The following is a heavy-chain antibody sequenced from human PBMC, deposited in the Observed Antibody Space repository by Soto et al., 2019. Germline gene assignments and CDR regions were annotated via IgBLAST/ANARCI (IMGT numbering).Heavy chain of an antibody. D-gene: IGHD3-10*01. Sequence: PSETLSLTCTVSGVTLSGYYWTWVRQTPGKTLEWIGSIYFNGTANYNPSLKSRVTISLDMSKNQFSLKLKSVTAADTALYHCARGKGTRKYWGRGTLVTVSS. J-gene: IGHJ4*02. CDR1: GVTLSGYY. CDR3: ARGKGTRKY. CDR2: IYFNGTA. V-gene: IGHV4-59*01.